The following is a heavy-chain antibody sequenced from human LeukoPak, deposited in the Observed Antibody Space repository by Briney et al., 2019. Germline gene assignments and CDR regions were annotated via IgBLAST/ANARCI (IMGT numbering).Heavy chain of an antibody. CDR2: ISSSSSYI. J-gene: IGHJ4*02. V-gene: IGHV3-21*01. Sequence: GGSLRLSCAASGFTFSSYSMNWVRQAPGKGLEWVSSISSSSSYIYYADSVKGRFTISRDNAKNSLYLQMNSQRAEDTAVYYCARDRKNSGYPDYWGQGTLVTVSS. D-gene: IGHD5-12*01. CDR1: GFTFSSYS. CDR3: ARDRKNSGYPDY.